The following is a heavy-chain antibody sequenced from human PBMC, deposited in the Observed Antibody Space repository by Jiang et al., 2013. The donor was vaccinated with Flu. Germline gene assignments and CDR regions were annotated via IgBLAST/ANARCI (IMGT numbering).Heavy chain of an antibody. Sequence: SCKVSGYTFTDYYMHWVQQAPGKGLEWMGLVDPEDGETIYAEKFQGGVTITADTSTDTAYMELSSLRSEDTAVYYCSCLGELPRYWGQGTLVTVSS. V-gene: IGHV1-69-2*01. D-gene: IGHD3-16*01. CDR1: GYTFTDYY. CDR3: SCLGELPRY. J-gene: IGHJ4*02. CDR2: VDPEDGET.